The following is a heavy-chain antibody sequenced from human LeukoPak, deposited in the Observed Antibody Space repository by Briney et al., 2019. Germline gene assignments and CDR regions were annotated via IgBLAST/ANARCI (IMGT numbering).Heavy chain of an antibody. Sequence: ASVKVSCKASGYTFTGYYMHWVRQAPGQGIEWMGWINPNSGGTNYAQKFQGRVTMTRDTSISTAYMELSRLRSDDTAVYYCARVVGATNNWFDPWGQGTLVTVSS. CDR2: INPNSGGT. CDR3: ARVVGATNNWFDP. CDR1: GYTFTGYY. V-gene: IGHV1-2*02. J-gene: IGHJ5*02. D-gene: IGHD1-26*01.